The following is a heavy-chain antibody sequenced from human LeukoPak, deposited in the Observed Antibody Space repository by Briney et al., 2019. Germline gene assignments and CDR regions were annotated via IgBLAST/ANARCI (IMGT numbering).Heavy chain of an antibody. J-gene: IGHJ4*02. CDR1: GFTFGDYT. CDR2: IRTKTYGGTA. D-gene: IGHD2-8*02. CDR3: SRGWFSRYCTGGSCHLDY. Sequence: GGSLRLSCRASGFTFGDYTLTWVRQAPGKGLEWVGFIRTKTYGGTADYAASVKGRFTISRDDSKSIAYLQLNSLQTEDTALYYCSRGWFSRYCTGGSCHLDYWGQGTLVTVSS. V-gene: IGHV3-49*04.